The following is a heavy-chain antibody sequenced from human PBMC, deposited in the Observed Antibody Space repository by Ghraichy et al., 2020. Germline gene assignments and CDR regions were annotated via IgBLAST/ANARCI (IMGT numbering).Heavy chain of an antibody. V-gene: IGHV3-64*01. D-gene: IGHD2-15*01. J-gene: IGHJ4*02. Sequence: GGSLRLSCAASGFTFSSYAMHWVRQAPGKGLEYVSAISSNGGSTYYANSVKGRFTISRDNSKNTLYLQMGSLRAEDMAVYYCARLFCSVGSCGVDYWGQGNLVTGSA. CDR1: GFTFSSYA. CDR2: ISSNGGST. CDR3: ARLFCSVGSCGVDY.